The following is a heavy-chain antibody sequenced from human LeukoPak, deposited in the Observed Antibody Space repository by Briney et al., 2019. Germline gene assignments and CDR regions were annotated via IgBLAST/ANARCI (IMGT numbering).Heavy chain of an antibody. CDR2: IIPILGIA. CDR1: GGTFSSYA. V-gene: IGHV1-69*04. D-gene: IGHD2-15*01. J-gene: IGHJ6*02. Sequence: GASVKVSCKASGGTFSSYAISWVRQAPGQGLEWMGRIIPILGIANYAQKFQGRVTITADKSTSTPYMELSSLRSEDTAVSYCARDVDFSGGSGYSRYYYYYGMDVWGQGTRVTVS. CDR3: ARDVDFSGGSGYSRYYYYYGMDV.